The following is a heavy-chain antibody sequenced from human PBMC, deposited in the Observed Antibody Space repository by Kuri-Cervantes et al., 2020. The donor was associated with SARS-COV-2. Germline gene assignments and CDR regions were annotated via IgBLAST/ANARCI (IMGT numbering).Heavy chain of an antibody. V-gene: IGHV3-23*01. CDR3: APISSGRYCGVGTCSGDY. J-gene: IGHJ4*02. CDR2: VGYSGDNT. CDR1: GFTFSSYA. Sequence: LSLTCAASGFTFSSYAMSWVRQAPGKGLEWVSTVGYSGDNTFYADSVKGRFTISRDNSKNTLYLQMNSLRAEDTAVYYCAPISSGRYCGVGTCSGDYWGQGTLVTVSS. D-gene: IGHD2-15*01.